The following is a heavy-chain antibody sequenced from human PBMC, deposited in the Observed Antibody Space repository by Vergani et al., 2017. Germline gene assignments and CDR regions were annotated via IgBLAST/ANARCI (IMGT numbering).Heavy chain of an antibody. CDR2: ISWNSGSI. CDR1: GFTFDDYA. Sequence: EVQLVESGGGLVQPGRSLRLSCAASGFTFDDYAMHWVRQAPGKGLEWVSGISWNSGSIGYADSVKGRFTISRDNAKNSLYLQMNSLRAEDTALYYCAKLCGYCSSTSCPIYYYMDVWGKGTTVTVSS. CDR3: AKLCGYCSSTSCPIYYYMDV. V-gene: IGHV3-9*01. J-gene: IGHJ6*03. D-gene: IGHD2-2*03.